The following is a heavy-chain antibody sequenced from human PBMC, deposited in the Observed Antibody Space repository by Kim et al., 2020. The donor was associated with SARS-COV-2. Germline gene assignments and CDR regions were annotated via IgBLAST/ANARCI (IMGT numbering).Heavy chain of an antibody. Sequence: ASVKVSCKASGYTFTSYAMHWVRQAPGQRLEWMGWINAGNGNTKYSQKFQGRVTITRDTSASTAYMELSSLRSEDTAVYYCASDSSSWYVSGWFDPWGQGTLVTVSS. CDR3: ASDSSSWYVSGWFDP. D-gene: IGHD6-13*01. CDR1: GYTFTSYA. V-gene: IGHV1-3*01. J-gene: IGHJ5*02. CDR2: INAGNGNT.